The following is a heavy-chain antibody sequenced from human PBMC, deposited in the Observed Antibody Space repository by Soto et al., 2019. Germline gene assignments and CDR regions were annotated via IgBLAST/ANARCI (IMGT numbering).Heavy chain of an antibody. CDR1: GGSISSYY. CDR3: ARAPCGGDCYYKYYFDY. Sequence: SETLSLTCTVSGGSISSYYWSWIRQPPGKGLEWIGYIYYSGSTNYNPSLKSRVTISVDTSKNQFSLKLSSVTAADTAVYYCARAPCGGDCYYKYYFDYWGQGTLVTVSS. D-gene: IGHD2-21*02. V-gene: IGHV4-59*01. J-gene: IGHJ4*02. CDR2: IYYSGST.